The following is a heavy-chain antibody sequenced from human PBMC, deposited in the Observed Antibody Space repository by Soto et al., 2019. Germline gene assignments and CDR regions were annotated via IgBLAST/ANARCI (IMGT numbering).Heavy chain of an antibody. Sequence: TRSLTCTVSGGSIKTDFYWSLIRHSPGKGLEWIGYIHYSGSTYEKPSLKSRLSISLDTSKNQFSLKLTSVTAADTAVYYCARVVYHTSPDHLDYWGQGTLVPVSS. V-gene: IGHV4-30-4*01. CDR1: GGSIKTDFY. D-gene: IGHD1-26*01. CDR2: IHYSGST. CDR3: ARVVYHTSPDHLDY. J-gene: IGHJ4*02.